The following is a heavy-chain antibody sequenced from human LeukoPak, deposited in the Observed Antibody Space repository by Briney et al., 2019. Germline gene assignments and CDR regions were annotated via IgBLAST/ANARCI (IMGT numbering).Heavy chain of an antibody. D-gene: IGHD6-19*01. J-gene: IGHJ4*02. V-gene: IGHV1-3*01. CDR3: ARPQLYSSGWSFDY. CDR2: INGGNGNT. Sequence: ASVKVSCKASGYTFTSYAMHWVRQAPGQRLEWMGWINGGNGNTKYSQKFQGRVTITWDTSARTAYMELSSLRSEDTAVCYCARPQLYSSGWSFDYWGQGTLVTVSS. CDR1: GYTFTSYA.